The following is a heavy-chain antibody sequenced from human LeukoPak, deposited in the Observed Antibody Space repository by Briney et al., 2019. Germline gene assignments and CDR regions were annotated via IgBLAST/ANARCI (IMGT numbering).Heavy chain of an antibody. CDR3: AEQARGWYERYYYYMDV. Sequence: GGSLRLSCGASGFTFSRYAMSWVRQAPGKGLQWVSQIDGSGGAIYYADSVRGRFTISRDNSKNTLYLQMNSLRAEDTAVYYCAEQARGWYERYYYYMDVWGKGTTVTVSS. CDR2: IDGSGGAI. J-gene: IGHJ6*03. D-gene: IGHD6-19*01. CDR1: GFTFSRYA. V-gene: IGHV3-23*01.